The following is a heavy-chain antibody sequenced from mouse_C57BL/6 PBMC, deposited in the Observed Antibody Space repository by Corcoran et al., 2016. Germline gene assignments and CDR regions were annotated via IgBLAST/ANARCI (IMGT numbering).Heavy chain of an antibody. D-gene: IGHD1-1*01. CDR3: ARADYGSSSWFAY. Sequence: QVQLKQSGAELVRPGASVKLSCKASGYTFTDYYINWVKQRPGQGLEWIARIYPGSGNTYYNEKFKGKATLTAEKSSSTAYRQLSSLTSEDSAVYFCARADYGSSSWFAYWGQGTLVTVSA. J-gene: IGHJ3*01. V-gene: IGHV1-76*01. CDR1: GYTFTDYY. CDR2: IYPGSGNT.